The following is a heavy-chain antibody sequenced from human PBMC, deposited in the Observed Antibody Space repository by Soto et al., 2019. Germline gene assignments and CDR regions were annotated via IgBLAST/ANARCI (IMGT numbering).Heavy chain of an antibody. V-gene: IGHV4-34*01. CDR1: GDSLSGYA. D-gene: IGHD3-9*01. Sequence: SETLSLTCDVHGDSLSGYAWSWIRQPPGKGLEWIGEITFRGVTNYHPSLKSRVSMSVDTSKNRISLNVSSVTAADTALYFCARRLEASVRHVEWFSYKWFDPWGPGTLVTVSS. CDR3: ARRLEASVRHVEWFSYKWFDP. CDR2: ITFRGVT. J-gene: IGHJ5*01.